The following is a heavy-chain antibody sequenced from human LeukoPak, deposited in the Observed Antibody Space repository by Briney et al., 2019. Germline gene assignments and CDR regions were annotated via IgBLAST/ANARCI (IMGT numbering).Heavy chain of an antibody. Sequence: GGSLRLSCAVSGFTFSSYDMNWVRQAPGKGLEWVSSISGSSSYIYYADSVKGRFTISRDNSKNTLYLQMNSLRAEDTAVYYCAKGVGYCSGGCCQQFDYWGQGTLVTVSS. V-gene: IGHV3-21*04. CDR3: AKGVGYCSGGCCQQFDY. CDR1: GFTFSSYD. J-gene: IGHJ4*02. D-gene: IGHD2-15*01. CDR2: ISGSSSYI.